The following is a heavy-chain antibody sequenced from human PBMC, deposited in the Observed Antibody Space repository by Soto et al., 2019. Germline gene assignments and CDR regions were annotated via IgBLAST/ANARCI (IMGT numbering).Heavy chain of an antibody. CDR2: VYHRGTT. CDR1: GASPSNYH. J-gene: IGHJ4*02. D-gene: IGHD5-18*01. CDR3: ALGGYNYGRPFDF. Sequence: LPLTCSVSGASPSNYHYSWIRQSPGKGLEWIGYVYHRGTTYYTPSLKSRVNMSVDTSTNEFYLNLKSVTAADTAVYYCALGGYNYGRPFDFWGQGTLVTVSS. V-gene: IGHV4-59*01.